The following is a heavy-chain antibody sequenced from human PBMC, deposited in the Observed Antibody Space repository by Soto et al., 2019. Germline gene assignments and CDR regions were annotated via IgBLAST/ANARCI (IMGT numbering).Heavy chain of an antibody. CDR2: VSSDGSKK. Sequence: PRGSLRLSCAASGFTFSNYGMHWVRQAPGKGLEWVAVVSSDGSKKYYVDSVKGRFTISRDNSKNTLFLQMDSLTGEDTAVYYCATDGPGKQSLVGYYFDYWGQGTSVTVSS. J-gene: IGHJ4*02. D-gene: IGHD6-19*01. CDR3: ATDGPGKQSLVGYYFDY. CDR1: GFTFSNYG. V-gene: IGHV3-30*03.